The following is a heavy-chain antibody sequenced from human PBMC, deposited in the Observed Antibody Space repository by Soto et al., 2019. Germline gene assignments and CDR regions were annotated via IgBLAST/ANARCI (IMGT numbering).Heavy chain of an antibody. D-gene: IGHD2-15*01. Sequence: GGSLRLSCAASGFTFSDYYMTWIRQAPGKGLEWVSYISSSGTGIYYADSMKGRFTISRDNAKKSLYLQMSSLRAEDTAVYYCARAYSDAFDIWGQGTMVTVSS. CDR1: GFTFSDYY. CDR2: ISSSGTGI. CDR3: ARAYSDAFDI. J-gene: IGHJ3*02. V-gene: IGHV3-11*01.